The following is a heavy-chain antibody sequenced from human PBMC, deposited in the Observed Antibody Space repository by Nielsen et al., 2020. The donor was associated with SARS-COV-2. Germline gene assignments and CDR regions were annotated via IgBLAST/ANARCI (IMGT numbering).Heavy chain of an antibody. Sequence: WIRQPPGKGLEWVAVISYDGSNKYYADSVKGRFTISRDNSKNTLYLQMNSLRAEDTAVYYCARDSRGGCGGDCYPLYYFDYWGQGTLVTVSS. CDR3: ARDSRGGCGGDCYPLYYFDY. D-gene: IGHD2-21*02. J-gene: IGHJ4*02. CDR2: ISYDGSNK. V-gene: IGHV3-33*05.